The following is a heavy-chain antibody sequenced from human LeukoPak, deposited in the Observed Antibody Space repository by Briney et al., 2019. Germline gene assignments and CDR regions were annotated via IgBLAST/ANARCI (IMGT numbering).Heavy chain of an antibody. CDR1: GYTFTSYG. CDR2: ISTYNGNT. D-gene: IGHD6-13*01. Sequence: ASVKVSCKASGYTFTSYGISWVRQAPGQGLEWMGWISTYNGNTNYAQKFQGRDTMTTDTSTSTAYMELRSLRSDDTAIYYCAREGYSSIWYPRRYFDLWGRGTLVTVSS. J-gene: IGHJ2*01. V-gene: IGHV1-18*04. CDR3: AREGYSSIWYPRRYFDL.